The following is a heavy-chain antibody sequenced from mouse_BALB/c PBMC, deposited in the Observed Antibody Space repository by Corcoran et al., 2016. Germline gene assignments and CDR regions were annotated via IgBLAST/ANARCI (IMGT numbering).Heavy chain of an antibody. V-gene: IGHV14-3*02. CDR2: IDPANGNT. CDR1: GFNIKDPY. CDR3: ARCNWYFDV. Sequence: EVQLQQSGAELVKPGASVKLSCTASGFNIKDPYMHWVKQRPDQGLEWLGRIDPANGNTKYDPKFQGKATITADTSSNTAYLQLSSLTSEDTAVYYCARCNWYFDVWGAGTTVTVSS. J-gene: IGHJ1*01.